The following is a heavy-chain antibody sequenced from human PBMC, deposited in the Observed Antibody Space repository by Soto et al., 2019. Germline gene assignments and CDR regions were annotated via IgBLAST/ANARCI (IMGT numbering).Heavy chain of an antibody. CDR3: ARERSSGWHLAY. V-gene: IGHV1-8*01. CDR1: GYTFTSYD. D-gene: IGHD6-19*01. Sequence: ASVKVSCKASGYTFTSYDINWVRQATGQGLEWMGWMNPNSGSTGYAQKFQGRVTMTRNTSISTAYMELSSLRSEDTAVYYCARERSSGWHLAYWGQGTLVTVSS. CDR2: MNPNSGST. J-gene: IGHJ4*02.